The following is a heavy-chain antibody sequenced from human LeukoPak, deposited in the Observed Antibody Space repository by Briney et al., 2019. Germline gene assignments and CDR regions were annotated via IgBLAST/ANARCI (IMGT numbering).Heavy chain of an antibody. J-gene: IGHJ4*02. D-gene: IGHD3-10*01. CDR2: MNPNSGNT. CDR1: GYTFTSYD. Sequence: ASVKVSCKASGYTFTSYDINWVRQATGQGLEWMGWMNPNSGNTGYAQKFQGRVTMTRNTSISTAYMELSSLRSEDTAVYYCARARFGELLSVFDYWGQGTLVTVSS. V-gene: IGHV1-8*01. CDR3: ARARFGELLSVFDY.